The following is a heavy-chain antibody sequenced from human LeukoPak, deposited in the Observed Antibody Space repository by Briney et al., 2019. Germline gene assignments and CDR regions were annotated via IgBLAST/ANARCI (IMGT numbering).Heavy chain of an antibody. Sequence: RSQTLSLTCAISGDSVSSNSAGWSWIRQSPSRGPEWLGRTYYRSKWYNDYAVSVKGRITINPDTSKNQLSLQLNSVTPEDSAVYYCAKGGGSLDYWGRGTLVTVSS. CDR1: GDSVSSNSAG. CDR2: TYYRSKWYN. CDR3: AKGGGSLDY. J-gene: IGHJ4*02. V-gene: IGHV6-1*01. D-gene: IGHD1-26*01.